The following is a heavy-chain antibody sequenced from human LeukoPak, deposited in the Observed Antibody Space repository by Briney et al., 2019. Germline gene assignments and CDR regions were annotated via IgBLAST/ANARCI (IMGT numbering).Heavy chain of an antibody. CDR3: AREGWGRIVGATKDAFDI. CDR2: IYTSGST. J-gene: IGHJ3*02. D-gene: IGHD1-26*01. Sequence: NPSETLSLTCTVSGGSISSYYWSWIRQPAGKGLEWIGRIYTSGSTNYNPSLKSRVTMSVDTSKNQFSLKLNSVTAADTAVYYCAREGWGRIVGATKDAFDIWGQGTMVTVSS. CDR1: GGSISSYY. V-gene: IGHV4-4*07.